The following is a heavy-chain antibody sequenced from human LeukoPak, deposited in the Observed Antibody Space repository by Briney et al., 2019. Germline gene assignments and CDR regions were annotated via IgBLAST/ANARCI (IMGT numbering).Heavy chain of an antibody. Sequence: GGSLRLSCAASGFTFDDYGMSWVRQAPGKGLEWVSAISGSGGSTYYADSVKGRFTISRDNSKNMLYLQMNSLRAEDTAVYYCAVTFGGVEGYWGQGTLVTVSS. J-gene: IGHJ4*02. V-gene: IGHV3-23*01. D-gene: IGHD3-16*01. CDR1: GFTFDDYG. CDR2: ISGSGGST. CDR3: AVTFGGVEGY.